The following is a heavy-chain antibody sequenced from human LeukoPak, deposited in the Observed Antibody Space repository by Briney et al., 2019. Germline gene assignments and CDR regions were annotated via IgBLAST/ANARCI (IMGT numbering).Heavy chain of an antibody. J-gene: IGHJ4*02. CDR2: IYYSGST. D-gene: IGHD3-3*01. CDR1: GGSISSRSYY. V-gene: IGHV4-39*01. CDR3: ARQRGLPYYDFWSGYYEGYFDY. Sequence: RASETLSLTCTVSGGSISSRSYYWGWIRQPPGKGLEWIGSIYYSGSTYYNPSLKSRVTISVDTSKKQFSLKLNSVTAADTAVYYCARQRGLPYYDFWSGYYEGYFDYWGQGTLVTVSS.